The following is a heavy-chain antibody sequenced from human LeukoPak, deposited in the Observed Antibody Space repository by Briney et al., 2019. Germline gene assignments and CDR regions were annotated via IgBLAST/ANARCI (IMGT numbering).Heavy chain of an antibody. Sequence: GESLKISCKGSGYSFTSDWIGWVRQMPGKGLEWMGNIYPGDSDTRYSPSFQGQVAISADKSINSAYLQWTRLKASDTAIYYCARRASSWEYFDYWGQGTLVIVSS. V-gene: IGHV5-51*01. CDR3: ARRASSWEYFDY. D-gene: IGHD6-13*01. J-gene: IGHJ4*02. CDR1: GYSFTSDW. CDR2: IYPGDSDT.